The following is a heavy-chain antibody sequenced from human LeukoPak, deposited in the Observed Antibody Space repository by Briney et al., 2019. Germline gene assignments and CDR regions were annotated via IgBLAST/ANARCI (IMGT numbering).Heavy chain of an antibody. CDR3: ATTGYCSSTSCYDAYYYYCMDV. D-gene: IGHD2-2*03. Sequence: ASLKVSPTASGYTLTVHYMHWVRQSPGQGLGWGGWINPHRGGTNYGRKFQGRVTKTRDTAISTAYMELSRLRSDDTAVYYCATTGYCSSTSCYDAYYYYCMDVWGRGTTVTVSS. V-gene: IGHV1-2*02. CDR1: GYTLTVHY. J-gene: IGHJ6*02. CDR2: INPHRGGT.